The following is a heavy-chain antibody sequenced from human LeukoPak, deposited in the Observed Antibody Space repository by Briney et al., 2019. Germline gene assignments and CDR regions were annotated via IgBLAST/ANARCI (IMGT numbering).Heavy chain of an antibody. CDR1: GDSLYSYY. CDR2: IHHRGST. Sequence: SETLSLTCSVSGDSLYSYYWSWIREPPGKGLEWIGYIHHRGSTSYNPSLESRVSMSLDTSKNRFSLKLSSVTAADTAVYYCARDPSSFGGRFDPWGQGTLVAVSS. V-gene: IGHV4-4*08. J-gene: IGHJ5*02. CDR3: ARDPSSFGGRFDP. D-gene: IGHD3-10*01.